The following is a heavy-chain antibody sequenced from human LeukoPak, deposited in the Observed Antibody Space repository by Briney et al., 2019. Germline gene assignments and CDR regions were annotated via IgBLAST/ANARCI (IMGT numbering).Heavy chain of an antibody. Sequence: GGSLRLSCAASGFTFSSYAMHWVRQAPGKGLEWVAVISYDGSNKYYADSVKGRFTISRDNSKNTLYLQMNSLRAEDTAVYCCARDYLGYWGQGTLVTVSS. V-gene: IGHV3-30-3*01. J-gene: IGHJ4*02. CDR3: ARDYLGY. CDR1: GFTFSSYA. CDR2: ISYDGSNK.